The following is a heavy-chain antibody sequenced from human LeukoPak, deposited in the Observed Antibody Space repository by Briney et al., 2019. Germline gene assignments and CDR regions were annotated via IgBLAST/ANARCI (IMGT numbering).Heavy chain of an antibody. CDR2: ISYDGSNK. CDR3: AKDRSFIVGATPDY. Sequence: GRSLRLSCAASGFTFSSYGMHWVRQAPGKGLEWVAVISYDGSNKYYADSVKGRFTISRDNSKNTLYLQMNSLRAEDTAVYYCAKDRSFIVGATPDYWGQGTLVTVSS. D-gene: IGHD1-26*01. V-gene: IGHV3-30*18. CDR1: GFTFSSYG. J-gene: IGHJ4*02.